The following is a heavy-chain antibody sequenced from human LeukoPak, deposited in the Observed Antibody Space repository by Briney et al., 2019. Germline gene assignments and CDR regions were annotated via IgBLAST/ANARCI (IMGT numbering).Heavy chain of an antibody. CDR1: GFSLSTSGMC. CDR2: IDWDDDE. D-gene: IGHD3-22*01. V-gene: IGHV2-70*16. Sequence: SGPVLVNPTQTLTLTCTFSGFSLSTSGMCVSWIRQPPGKALEWLARIDWDDDEFYSTSLRTRLAISKDTSKNQVVLTMTNMDPVDTATYYCARIVLDSSGYFIDYWGQGTLVTVSS. CDR3: ARIVLDSSGYFIDY. J-gene: IGHJ4*02.